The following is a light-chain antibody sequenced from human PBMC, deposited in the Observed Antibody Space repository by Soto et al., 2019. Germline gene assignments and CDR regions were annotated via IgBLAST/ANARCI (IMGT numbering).Light chain of an antibody. CDR2: GAS. J-gene: IGKJ5*01. CDR1: QSVSSN. Sequence: EIVMTQSPATLSVSPGERATLSGRASQSVSSNLPWYQQKPGQAPRLLIYGASTRATGIPDRFSGGGSGTEFTLTIRSLQSEDFVVYYCQQYNSWPPITFGQGKRLEI. CDR3: QQYNSWPPIT. V-gene: IGKV3-15*01.